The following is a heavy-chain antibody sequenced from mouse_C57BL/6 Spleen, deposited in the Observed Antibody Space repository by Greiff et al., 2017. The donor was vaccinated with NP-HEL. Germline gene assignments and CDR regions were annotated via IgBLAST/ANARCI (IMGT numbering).Heavy chain of an antibody. V-gene: IGHV1-26*01. CDR3: ARGNYGNYPAGFAY. J-gene: IGHJ3*01. Sequence: EVQLQQSGPELVKPGASVKISCKASGYTFTDYYMNWVKQSHGKSLEWIGDINPNNGGTSYNQKFKGKATLTVDKSSSTAYMELRSLTSEDSAVYYWARGNYGNYPAGFAYWGQGALVTVSA. CDR2: INPNNGGT. CDR1: GYTFTDYY. D-gene: IGHD2-1*01.